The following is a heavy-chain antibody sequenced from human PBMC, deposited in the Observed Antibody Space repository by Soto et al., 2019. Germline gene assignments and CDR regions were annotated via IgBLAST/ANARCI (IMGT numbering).Heavy chain of an antibody. CDR1: GGSISSYY. Sequence: QVQLQESGPGLVKPSETLSLTCTVSGGSISSYYWSWIRQPAGKGLEWIGRIYTSGSTNYNPSLKSRVTMSVDTSKNQFSLKLSSVTAADTAVYYCARDLYCSSTSCRYWYFDLWGRGTLVTVSS. V-gene: IGHV4-4*07. CDR3: ARDLYCSSTSCRYWYFDL. D-gene: IGHD2-2*01. J-gene: IGHJ2*01. CDR2: IYTSGST.